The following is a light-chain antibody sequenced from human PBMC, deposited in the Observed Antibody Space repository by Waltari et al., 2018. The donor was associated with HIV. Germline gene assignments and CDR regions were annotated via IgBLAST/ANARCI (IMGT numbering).Light chain of an antibody. Sequence: QSVLTQPTPVSGAPGQRVTISCTGNRPNTGAGSDVHWYQQLPGIAPKLLIYCDSNRPSGVPDRFWGSKAGTAASLAITGLQAEDEADYDCESYDSSLSGFWVFGGGTKLAVL. CDR1: RPNTGAGSD. CDR3: ESYDSSLSGFWV. J-gene: IGLJ3*02. CDR2: CDS. V-gene: IGLV1-40*01.